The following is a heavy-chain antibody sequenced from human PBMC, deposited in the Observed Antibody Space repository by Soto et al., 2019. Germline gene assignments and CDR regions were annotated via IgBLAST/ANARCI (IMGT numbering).Heavy chain of an antibody. D-gene: IGHD3-22*01. CDR1: GLTFSSYS. CDR3: ARGGDTSGSWPRY. V-gene: IGHV3-21*01. CDR2: ISSNRIYI. Sequence: VSLRLSGVASGLTFSSYSMNWVRQAPGKGLEWVSSISSNRIYIYYADSVKGRFTISRDDAKNSLFLQMNSLRVEDTAMYYCARGGDTSGSWPRYWGQGTLVTVSS. J-gene: IGHJ4*02.